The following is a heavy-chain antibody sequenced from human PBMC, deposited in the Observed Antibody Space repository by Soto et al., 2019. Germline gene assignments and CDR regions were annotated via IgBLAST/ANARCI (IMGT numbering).Heavy chain of an antibody. D-gene: IGHD5-12*01. CDR2: IYPGDTT. J-gene: IGHJ4*02. V-gene: IGHV3-53*01. CDR3: HGYGY. CDR1: GFTVSSTNY. Sequence: PGGPLRLSCVVSGFTVSSTNYMSWVRQAPGKGLEWVSVIYPGDTTFYADSVKGRFTISRDNSKNTLYLQMNSLRAEDTAVYYCHGYGYWGQGTLVTVSS.